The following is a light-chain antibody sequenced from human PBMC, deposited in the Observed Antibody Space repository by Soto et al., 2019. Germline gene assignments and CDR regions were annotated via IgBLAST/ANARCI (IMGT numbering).Light chain of an antibody. CDR2: GAS. V-gene: IGKV3-20*01. J-gene: IGKJ4*01. Sequence: EVVLTQSPGSLSLSPGERATLSCRASQSVISSYLAWYQQKPGQAPRLLIYGASSRATGIPDRFSGSGSGTDFTLTISRLEPEDCAVYYCQQYKNWPPLTFGGGTKVEIK. CDR1: QSVISSY. CDR3: QQYKNWPPLT.